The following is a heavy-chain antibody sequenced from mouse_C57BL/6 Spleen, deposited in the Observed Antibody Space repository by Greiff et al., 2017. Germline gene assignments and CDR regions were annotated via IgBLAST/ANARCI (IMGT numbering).Heavy chain of an antibody. J-gene: IGHJ1*03. V-gene: IGHV1-76*01. CDR1: GYTFTDYY. D-gene: IGHD1-1*01. CDR2: IYPGSGNT. CDR3: ARYYYGSDWYFDV. Sequence: QVQLKESGAELVRPGASVKLSCKASGYTFTDYYINWVKQRPGQGLEWIARIYPGSGNTYYNEKFKGKATLTAEKSSSTAYMQLSSLTSEDSAVXFCARYYYGSDWYFDVWGTGTTVTVSS.